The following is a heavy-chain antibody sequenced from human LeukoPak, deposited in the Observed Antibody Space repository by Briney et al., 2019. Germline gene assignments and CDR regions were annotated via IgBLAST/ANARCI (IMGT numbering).Heavy chain of an antibody. Sequence: GASVNVSCKASGYTFTSYGISWVRQAPGQGLEWMGWISAYNGNTNYAQKLQGRVTMTTDTSTSTAYMELRSLRSDDTAVYYCARGDYYDSSGYPDFDYWGQGTLVTVSS. CDR2: ISAYNGNT. CDR3: ARGDYYDSSGYPDFDY. V-gene: IGHV1-18*01. J-gene: IGHJ4*02. D-gene: IGHD3-22*01. CDR1: GYTFTSYG.